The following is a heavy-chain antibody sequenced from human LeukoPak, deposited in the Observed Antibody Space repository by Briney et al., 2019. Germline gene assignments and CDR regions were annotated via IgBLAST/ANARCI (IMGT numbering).Heavy chain of an antibody. CDR2: IKEDGGEK. V-gene: IGHV3-7*01. CDR3: ARDDYYSNAD. D-gene: IGHD3-22*01. CDR1: GFTFSRYW. Sequence: VGSLRLSCAASGFTFSRYWMSWVRQAPGKGLEWVANIKEDGGEKYYVDSVKGRFTISRDNTKNSLLLQMNSLRAEDTAIYYCARDDYYSNADWGQGTLVTVSS. J-gene: IGHJ4*02.